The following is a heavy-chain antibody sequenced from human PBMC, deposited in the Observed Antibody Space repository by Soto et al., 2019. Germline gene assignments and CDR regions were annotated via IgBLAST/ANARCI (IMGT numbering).Heavy chain of an antibody. CDR2: IYSGGST. V-gene: IGHV3-53*02. CDR3: ARSIPDYYDSSGYYYFDY. J-gene: IGHJ4*02. Sequence: EVQLVETGGGLIQPGGSLRLSCAASGFTVSSNYMSWVRQAPGKGLEWVSVIYSGGSTYYADSVKGRFTISRDNSKNTLDLQMNSLRAEDTAVYYCARSIPDYYDSSGYYYFDYWGQGTLVTVSS. CDR1: GFTVSSNY. D-gene: IGHD3-22*01.